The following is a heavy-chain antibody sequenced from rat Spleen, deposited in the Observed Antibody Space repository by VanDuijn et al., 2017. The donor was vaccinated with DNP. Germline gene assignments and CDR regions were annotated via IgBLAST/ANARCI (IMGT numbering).Heavy chain of an antibody. CDR3: IRWNSGHFDY. CDR1: GFTFNNYW. Sequence: EVQLVESGGDLMQPGGSLKLSCVASGFTFNNYWMAWIRQVPGKGLEWVASIYSSGFNTYYPDSVKGRFTISRDNAKNTLYLQMNSLRSEDMATYYCIRWNSGHFDYWGQGVMVTVSS. J-gene: IGHJ2*01. CDR2: IYSSGFNT. D-gene: IGHD4-3*01. V-gene: IGHV5-31*01.